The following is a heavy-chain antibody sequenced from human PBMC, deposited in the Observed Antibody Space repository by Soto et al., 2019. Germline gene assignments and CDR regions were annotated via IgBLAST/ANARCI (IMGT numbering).Heavy chain of an antibody. CDR3: ARDRHSSSSGYFEY. CDR1: GFTFSSYG. D-gene: IGHD6-6*01. CDR2: IWYDGNDK. Sequence: QVQLVESGGGVVQPGRSPRLSCAASGFTFSSYGMHWVRQAPGKGLEWVAVIWYDGNDKYYADFVKGRFTISRDNAKNTVSLQMNSLRAEDTAVYYCARDRHSSSSGYFEYWGQGTLVTVSS. V-gene: IGHV3-33*01. J-gene: IGHJ4*02.